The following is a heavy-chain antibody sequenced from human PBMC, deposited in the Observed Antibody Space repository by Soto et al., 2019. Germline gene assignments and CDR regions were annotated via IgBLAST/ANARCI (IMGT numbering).Heavy chain of an antibody. J-gene: IGHJ4*02. D-gene: IGHD2-8*01. CDR3: ARDDIVLMVYAMDY. Sequence: QVQLVQSGAEVKKPGASVKVSCKASGYTFTSYAMHWVRQAPGQRLEWMGWINAGNGNTKYSQKFQGRVTITRDTSASTAYMELSSLRSEDTAAYYCARDDIVLMVYAMDYWGQGTLVTVSS. V-gene: IGHV1-3*01. CDR2: INAGNGNT. CDR1: GYTFTSYA.